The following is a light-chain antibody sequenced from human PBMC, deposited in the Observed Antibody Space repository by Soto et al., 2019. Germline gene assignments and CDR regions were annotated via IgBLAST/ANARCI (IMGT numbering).Light chain of an antibody. V-gene: IGKV1-12*01. CDR2: VAS. J-gene: IGKJ3*01. CDR3: QQADCFPFS. Sequence: DIQLTQSPSSVSASVGDRVTITCRASQDIGTWLAWYQQKPGKAPKLLIYVASNLQSGVPSRFSGAGSGSAFNLTITSLQPEDFATYHGQQADCFPFSFGPGTKVDVK. CDR1: QDIGTW.